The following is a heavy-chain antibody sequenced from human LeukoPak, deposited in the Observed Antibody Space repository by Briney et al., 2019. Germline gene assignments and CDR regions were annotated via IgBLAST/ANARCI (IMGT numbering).Heavy chain of an antibody. V-gene: IGHV3-64D*09. D-gene: IGHD2-15*01. CDR2: ISDSGGST. CDR3: VRGYSFGPYGMDV. J-gene: IGHJ6*02. Sequence: GGSLRLSCSASGFPFSSYAMHWVRQAPGKGLEYVSAISDSGGSTYYADSVKGRFAIPRDNSKNTLYLQMSSLRAEDTAVYFCVRGYSFGPYGMDVWGQGTTVTVSS. CDR1: GFPFSSYA.